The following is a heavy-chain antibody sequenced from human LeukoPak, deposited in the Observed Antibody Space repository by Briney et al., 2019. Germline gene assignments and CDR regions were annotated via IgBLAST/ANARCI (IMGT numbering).Heavy chain of an antibody. CDR2: ISPYNGNT. CDR3: AREGYCSGGSCHSGIIDC. CDR1: GYTFITYG. J-gene: IGHJ4*02. V-gene: IGHV1-18*01. D-gene: IGHD2-15*01. Sequence: GASVKVSCKAPGYTFITYGISWVRQAPGQGLEWMGWISPYNGNTNYAQKIQGRLTMTTDTSTSTAYMELRSLRSDDTAVYYCAREGYCSGGSCHSGIIDCWGQGTLVTVSS.